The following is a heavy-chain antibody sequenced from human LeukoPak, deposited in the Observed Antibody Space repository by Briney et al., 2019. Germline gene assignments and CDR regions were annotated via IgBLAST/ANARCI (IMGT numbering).Heavy chain of an antibody. D-gene: IGHD6-13*01. CDR1: GFTVSSYG. Sequence: EGSLRLSCAASGFTVSSYGMTWVRQAPGKGLEWVSAFSATDGSAQYAESVRGRFTISRDNSKNSLYLQMNSLRDEDTAVYFCAKASIAAAGTGAFDVWGQGTMVTVSS. CDR2: FSATDGSA. CDR3: AKASIAAAGTGAFDV. V-gene: IGHV3-23*01. J-gene: IGHJ3*01.